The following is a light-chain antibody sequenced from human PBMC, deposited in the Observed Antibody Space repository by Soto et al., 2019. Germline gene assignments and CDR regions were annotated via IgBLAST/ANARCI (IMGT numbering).Light chain of an antibody. Sequence: QSVLTQPPSVSGAPGQRVTISCSGSSSNIGGNTVNWFQQLPGTAPKPLIYTDNQRPSGVPDRFSGSKSGTSASLAISGLQSEDEADYYCAAWDGSLNGHVFGSGTKVTVL. CDR2: TDN. CDR1: SSNIGGNT. J-gene: IGLJ1*01. V-gene: IGLV1-44*01. CDR3: AAWDGSLNGHV.